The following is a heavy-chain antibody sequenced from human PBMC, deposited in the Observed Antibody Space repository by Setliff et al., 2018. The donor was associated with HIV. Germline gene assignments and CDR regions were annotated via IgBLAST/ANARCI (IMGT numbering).Heavy chain of an antibody. CDR1: GYTFTSYY. CDR3: ARGGARSHGATRVAGAFDI. CDR2: INPSDGST. Sequence: ASVKVSCKASGYTFTSYYMHWVRQAPGQGLEWMGIINPSDGSTSYAQKFQGRVTMTRDTSTSTVYMELSSLRSEDTAVYYCARGGARSHGATRVAGAFDIWGQGAMVTVSS. V-gene: IGHV1-46*01. D-gene: IGHD1-26*01. J-gene: IGHJ3*02.